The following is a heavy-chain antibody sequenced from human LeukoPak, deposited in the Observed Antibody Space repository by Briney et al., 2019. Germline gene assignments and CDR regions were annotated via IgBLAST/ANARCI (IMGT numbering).Heavy chain of an antibody. V-gene: IGHV3-23*01. CDR2: ISGSGGST. CDR3: AKHKYFDWLLSSNFDY. D-gene: IGHD3-9*01. CDR1: GFTFSSHA. J-gene: IGHJ4*02. Sequence: GGSLRLSCAASGFTFSSHAMSWVRQAPGKGLEWVSAISGSGGSTYYADSGKGRFTISRDNSKNTLYLQMNSLRAEDTAVYYCAKHKYFDWLLSSNFDYWGQGTLVTVSS.